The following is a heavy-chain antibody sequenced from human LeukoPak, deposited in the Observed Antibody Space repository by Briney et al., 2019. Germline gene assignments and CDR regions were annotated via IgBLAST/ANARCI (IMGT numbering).Heavy chain of an antibody. CDR3: ARGRLYYYGSGSYHFDY. V-gene: IGHV4-34*01. Sequence: PSETLSLTCAVYGGSFSGYYWSWIRQPPGKGLEWIGEINHSGSTNYNPSLKSRVTISVDTSKNQFSLKLSSVTAADTAMYYCARGRLYYYGSGSYHFDYWGQGTLVTVSS. CDR1: GGSFSGYY. D-gene: IGHD3-10*01. J-gene: IGHJ4*02. CDR2: INHSGST.